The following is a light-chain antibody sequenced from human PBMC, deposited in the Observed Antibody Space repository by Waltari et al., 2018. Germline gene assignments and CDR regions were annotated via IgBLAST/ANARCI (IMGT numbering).Light chain of an antibody. CDR2: QVS. Sequence: DVVMTQSPLSLPITPGQPASISCRSSQSLVHSNGNTYLSWYQQKPGTHPRLLIYQVSNRYSGVPDRFSGSGAGTDFTLKISIVDAEDVGVYYCGQGAHLPFTFGPGTKLDIK. CDR1: QSLVHSNGNTY. J-gene: IGKJ3*01. CDR3: GQGAHLPFT. V-gene: IGKV2-30*02.